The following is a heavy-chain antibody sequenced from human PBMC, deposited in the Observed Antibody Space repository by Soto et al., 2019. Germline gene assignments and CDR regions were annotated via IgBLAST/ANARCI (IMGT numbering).Heavy chain of an antibody. Sequence: GGSLRLSSAASGFTVSSNYMSWVRQAPGKGLEWVSVIYSGGSTYYADSVKGRFTISRDNSKNTLYLQMNSLRAEDTAVYYCAFRGYSSSWYPLDYWGQGTLVTVSS. CDR2: IYSGGST. CDR1: GFTVSSNY. D-gene: IGHD6-13*01. J-gene: IGHJ4*02. CDR3: AFRGYSSSWYPLDY. V-gene: IGHV3-53*01.